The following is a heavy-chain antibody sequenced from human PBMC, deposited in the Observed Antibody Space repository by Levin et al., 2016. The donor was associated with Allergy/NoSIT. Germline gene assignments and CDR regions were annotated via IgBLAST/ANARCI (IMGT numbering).Heavy chain of an antibody. CDR1: GFTFSSYW. Sequence: GESLKISCAASGFTFSSYWMSWVRQAPGKGLEWVANIKQDGSEKYYVDSVKGRFTISRDNAKKSLYLQMNSLRAEDTAVYYCARWDGEREYSGYAGTWYFDYWGQGTLVTVSS. CDR2: IKQDGSEK. V-gene: IGHV3-7*03. D-gene: IGHD5-12*01. CDR3: ARWDGEREYSGYAGTWYFDY. J-gene: IGHJ4*02.